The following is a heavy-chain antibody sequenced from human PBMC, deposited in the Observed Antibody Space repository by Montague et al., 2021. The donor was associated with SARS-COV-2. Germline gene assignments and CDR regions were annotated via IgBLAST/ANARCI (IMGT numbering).Heavy chain of an antibody. CDR1: GGSFNGYY. V-gene: IGHV4-34*01. J-gene: IGHJ3*02. CDR2: ISDIGST. Sequence: SETLSLTCAVYGGSFNGYYWNWIRQPPGKGLEWIGEISDIGSTTYNPSLKSRLTTSVDRSKNQFSLRLTSVTAADTAVYYCVRERECSGGSCYGPDDDAFDIWGQGTMVTVSS. CDR3: VRERECSGGSCYGPDDDAFDI. D-gene: IGHD2-15*01.